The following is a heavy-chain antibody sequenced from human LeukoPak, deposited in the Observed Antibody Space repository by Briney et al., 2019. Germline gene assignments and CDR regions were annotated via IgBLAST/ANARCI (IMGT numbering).Heavy chain of an antibody. Sequence: PGRSLRLSCAASGFTFSSYGMHWVRQAPGKGLEGVAVIWYDGSNKYYADSVKGRFTISRDNSKNTLYLQMNSLRAEDTAVYYCARDHYCSGGSCYYFDYWGQGTLVTVSS. CDR3: ARDHYCSGGSCYYFDY. J-gene: IGHJ4*02. CDR1: GFTFSSYG. D-gene: IGHD2-15*01. CDR2: IWYDGSNK. V-gene: IGHV3-33*01.